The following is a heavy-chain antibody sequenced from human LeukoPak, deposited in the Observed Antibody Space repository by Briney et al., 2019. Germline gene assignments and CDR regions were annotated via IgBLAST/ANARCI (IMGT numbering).Heavy chain of an antibody. D-gene: IGHD5-12*01. CDR2: ITDAVGST. V-gene: IGHV3-23*01. CDR3: AKEIFSGLLYIDY. J-gene: IGHJ4*02. Sequence: GGSLRLSCAASGFTFSSSSISWVRQAPGKGLGWVSAITDAVGSTHYADSVKGRFTISSDNSKNTVYLQMNSLRPEDMAVYYCAKEIFSGLLYIDYWGQGTLVTVSS. CDR1: GFTFSSSS.